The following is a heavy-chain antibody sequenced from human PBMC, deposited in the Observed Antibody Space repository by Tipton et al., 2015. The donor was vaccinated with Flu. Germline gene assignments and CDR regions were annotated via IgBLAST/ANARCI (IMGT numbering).Heavy chain of an antibody. CDR1: GFTVSSNY. CDR2: IYSGGST. D-gene: IGHD3-10*01. CDR3: ARDRSTMVRGVYYYGMDV. V-gene: IGHV3-53*01. Sequence: SLRLSCAASGFTVSSNYMSWVRQAPGKGLEWVSVIYSGGSTYYADSVKGRFTISRDNSKNTLYLQMNSLRAEDTAVYYCARDRSTMVRGVYYYGMDVWGQGTTVTVSS. J-gene: IGHJ6*02.